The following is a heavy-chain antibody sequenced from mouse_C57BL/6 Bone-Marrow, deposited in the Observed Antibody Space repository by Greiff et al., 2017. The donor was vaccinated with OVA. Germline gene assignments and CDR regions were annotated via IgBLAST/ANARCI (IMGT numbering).Heavy chain of an antibody. Sequence: VHLVESGPGLVAPSPSLSITCTVSGFSFTSYAISWVRQPPGKGLEWLGVIWTGGGTNYNSALKSRLSISKDNSKSQVVLKMNSLQTDDTSRYYCASHGYDVDYYAMDYWGQGTSVTVSS. D-gene: IGHD2-2*01. V-gene: IGHV2-9-1*01. J-gene: IGHJ4*01. CDR2: IWTGGGT. CDR1: GFSFTSYA. CDR3: ASHGYDVDYYAMDY.